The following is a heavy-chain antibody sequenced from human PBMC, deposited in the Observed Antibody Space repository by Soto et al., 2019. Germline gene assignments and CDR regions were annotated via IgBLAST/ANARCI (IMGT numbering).Heavy chain of an antibody. D-gene: IGHD7-27*01. CDR3: ARGTLPGNWFDP. J-gene: IGHJ5*02. CDR2: INHSGST. Sequence: SETLSLTCAVSGGSISSGGYSWSWIRQPPGKGLEWIGEINHSGSTNYNPSLKSRVTISVDTSKNQFSLKLSSVTAADTAVYYCARGTLPGNWFDPRGQGTLVTVSS. V-gene: IGHV4-30-2*01. CDR1: GGSISSGGYS.